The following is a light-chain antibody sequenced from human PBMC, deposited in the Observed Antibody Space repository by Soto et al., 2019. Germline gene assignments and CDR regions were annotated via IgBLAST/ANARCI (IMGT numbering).Light chain of an antibody. CDR3: QQYHKWPPYT. V-gene: IGKV3-15*01. Sequence: DIVMTQSPATLSVSPGERATLSCRASQSVDISLAWYQQKPGQAPRLLIYGASTRATGIPARFSGSGSGTEFTLPISSLQSEDFAVYFCQQYHKWPPYTFGQGTKLEIK. CDR1: QSVDIS. J-gene: IGKJ2*01. CDR2: GAS.